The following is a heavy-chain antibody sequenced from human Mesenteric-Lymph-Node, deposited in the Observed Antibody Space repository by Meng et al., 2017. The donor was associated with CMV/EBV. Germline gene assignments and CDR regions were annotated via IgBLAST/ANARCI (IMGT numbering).Heavy chain of an antibody. J-gene: IGHJ5*02. Sequence: GGSLRLSCAASGFTFSTYYMTWARQVPGKGLEWVANIKEDGSEMRYVDSVKGRFTISRDNAQNSLYLHMNSLRVEDTAVYYCARDGRHSSSFYYWFDPWGQGTLVTVSS. CDR1: GFTFSTYY. CDR3: ARDGRHSSSFYYWFDP. D-gene: IGHD6-13*01. V-gene: IGHV3-7*01. CDR2: IKEDGSEM.